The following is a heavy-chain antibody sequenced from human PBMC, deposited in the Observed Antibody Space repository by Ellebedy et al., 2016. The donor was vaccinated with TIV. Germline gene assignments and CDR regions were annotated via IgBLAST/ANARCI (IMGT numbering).Heavy chain of an antibody. V-gene: IGHV3-30*03. CDR1: GFTFSNYA. Sequence: PGGSLRLXCAASGFTFSNYAMHWVRQAPGKGLQWVAVISYDGSIEFHSDSVKGRFTISRDNSWGTLSLQMNSLRVEDTAVYFCARAWNSDPSTPPDHWGQGTLVTVSS. D-gene: IGHD1-7*01. CDR2: ISYDGSIE. CDR3: ARAWNSDPSTPPDH. J-gene: IGHJ4*02.